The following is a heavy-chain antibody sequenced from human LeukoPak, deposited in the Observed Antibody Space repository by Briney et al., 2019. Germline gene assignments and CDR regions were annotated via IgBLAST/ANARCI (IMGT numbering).Heavy chain of an antibody. CDR1: GYTFTSYD. V-gene: IGHV1-8*01. J-gene: IGHJ4*02. Sequence: ASVKVSCKASGYTFTSYDINWVRQATGQGLEWMGWMNPNSGNTGYSQKFQGRVTITRDTSASTAYMELSSLRSEDTAVYYCARDRITIFGVVIGSLGYWGQGTLVTVSS. D-gene: IGHD3-3*01. CDR2: MNPNSGNT. CDR3: ARDRITIFGVVIGSLGY.